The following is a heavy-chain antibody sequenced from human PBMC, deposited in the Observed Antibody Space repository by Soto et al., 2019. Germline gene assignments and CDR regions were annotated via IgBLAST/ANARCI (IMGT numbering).Heavy chain of an antibody. D-gene: IGHD7-27*01. CDR2: MNQDGSEK. CDR3: ARDNRGTFDY. Sequence: PGGSLRLSCAASGFTFSNSWMTWVRQAPGKGLEGVANMNQDGSEKYYEDSVKGRFTISRDNAKNPLSLQMNSLRAEDTAVYFCARDNRGTFDYWGQGALVTVSS. J-gene: IGHJ4*02. CDR1: GFTFSNSW. V-gene: IGHV3-7*03.